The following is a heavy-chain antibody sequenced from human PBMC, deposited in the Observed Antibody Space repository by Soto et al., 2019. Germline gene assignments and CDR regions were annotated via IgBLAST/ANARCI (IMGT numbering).Heavy chain of an antibody. CDR2: IYHSGST. CDR3: ASRPNYYDSSGYDDY. CDR1: GGSISSSNW. Sequence: SETLSLTCAVSGGSISSSNWWRWVRQPPGKGLEWIGEIYHSGSTNYNPSLKSRVTISVDKSKNQFSLKLSSVTAADTAVYYCASRPNYYDSSGYDDYWGQGTLVTVSS. D-gene: IGHD3-22*01. V-gene: IGHV4-4*02. J-gene: IGHJ4*02.